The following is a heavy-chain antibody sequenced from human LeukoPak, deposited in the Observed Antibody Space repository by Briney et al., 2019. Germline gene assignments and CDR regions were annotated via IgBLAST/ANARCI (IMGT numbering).Heavy chain of an antibody. CDR2: ISAYNGNT. J-gene: IGHJ4*02. CDR1: GYTFTSYG. Sequence: ASVKVSCKASGYTFTSYGISWVRQAPGQGLEWMGWISAYNGNTNYAQKLQGRVTMTTDTSTSTAYMELRSLRSDDTAVYYCARVYYGSGSYPPYYFDYWGQGTLVTVSS. V-gene: IGHV1-18*01. CDR3: ARVYYGSGSYPPYYFDY. D-gene: IGHD3-10*01.